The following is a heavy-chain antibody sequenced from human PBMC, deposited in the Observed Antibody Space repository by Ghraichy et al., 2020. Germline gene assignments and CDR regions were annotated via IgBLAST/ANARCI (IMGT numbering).Heavy chain of an antibody. CDR3: ASSSPPDLYYYYYYGMDV. CDR1: GGSISSSSYY. V-gene: IGHV4-39*01. CDR2: IYYSGST. Sequence: SETLSLTCTVSGGSISSSSYYWGWIRQPPGKGLEWIGIIYYSGSTYYNPSLKSRVTISVDTSKNQFSLKLSSVTAADTAVYYCASSSPPDLYYYYYYGMDVWGQGTTVTVSS. J-gene: IGHJ6*02. D-gene: IGHD6-6*01.